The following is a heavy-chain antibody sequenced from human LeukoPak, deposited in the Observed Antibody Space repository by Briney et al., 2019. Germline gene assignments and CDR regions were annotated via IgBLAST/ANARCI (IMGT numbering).Heavy chain of an antibody. Sequence: SVKVPCKASGGTFSSYAISWVRQAPGQGLEWMGRIIPILGIANYAQKFQGRVTITADKSTSTAYMELSSLRSEDTAVYYCAREFSGSYLDYWGQGTLVTVSS. D-gene: IGHD1-26*01. CDR3: AREFSGSYLDY. J-gene: IGHJ4*02. CDR1: GGTFSSYA. V-gene: IGHV1-69*04. CDR2: IIPILGIA.